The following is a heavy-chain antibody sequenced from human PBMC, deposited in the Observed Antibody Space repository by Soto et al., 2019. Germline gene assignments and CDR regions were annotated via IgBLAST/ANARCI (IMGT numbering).Heavy chain of an antibody. V-gene: IGHV3-30*03. CDR2: ISYDGTNK. Sequence: QVQLVESGGGVVQPGRSLRLSCAASGFTFSRFGMHWVRQAPGKGLEWVAVISYDGTNKFYVDSVNGRFSISRDNSKNTLFLQLNSLRTEDTAVYSCARDLQSISGYDFYGMDVWGQGTTVTVSS. J-gene: IGHJ6*02. D-gene: IGHD5-12*01. CDR3: ARDLQSISGYDFYGMDV. CDR1: GFTFSRFG.